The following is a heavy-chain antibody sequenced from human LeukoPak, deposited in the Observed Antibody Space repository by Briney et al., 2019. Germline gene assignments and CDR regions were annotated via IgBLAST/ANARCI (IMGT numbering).Heavy chain of an antibody. CDR1: GCVFISYA. CDR3: ARAVDGY. V-gene: IGHV3-23*01. Sequence: GGALRLCCADCGCVFISYALSCVRQAPGKGLEWGSTISKNGGGTHYADSVKGRFTISRDNSKNTLYLQMNSLRAEDTAVYYWARAVDGYWGQGSLVTVSS. CDR2: ISKNGGGT. J-gene: IGHJ4*02. D-gene: IGHD6-19*01.